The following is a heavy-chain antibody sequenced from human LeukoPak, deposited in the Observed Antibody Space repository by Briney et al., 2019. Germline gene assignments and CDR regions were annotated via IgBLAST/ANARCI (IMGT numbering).Heavy chain of an antibody. V-gene: IGHV3-23*01. CDR3: AKEGTYSSSWTTDAFDI. Sequence: GGSLRLSCAASGPTFSSYAMSWVRQAPGKGLEWVSVISGSGGSKYYADSVKGRFTISRDISKNTQYLQMNSLRAEDTAVYYCAKEGTYSSSWTTDAFDIWGQGTMVTVSS. J-gene: IGHJ3*02. CDR1: GPTFSSYA. CDR2: ISGSGGSK. D-gene: IGHD6-13*01.